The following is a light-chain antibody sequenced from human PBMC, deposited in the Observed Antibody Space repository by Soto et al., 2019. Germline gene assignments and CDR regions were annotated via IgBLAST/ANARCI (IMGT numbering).Light chain of an antibody. CDR3: QQFYRYPLT. CDR1: QSVDTC. V-gene: IGKV1-5*03. CDR2: KAS. Sequence: DIQMTQSPSALSASVGDTVTITCRASQSVDTCLAWYQQKPGKAPHLLIYKASSLETGVPSRFSGSGSVTDYTLTITGLQPDDFATYCCQQFYRYPLTFGQGTKVEI. J-gene: IGKJ1*01.